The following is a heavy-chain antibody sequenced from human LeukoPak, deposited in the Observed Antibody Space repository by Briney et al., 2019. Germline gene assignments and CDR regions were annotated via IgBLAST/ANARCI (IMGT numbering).Heavy chain of an antibody. V-gene: IGHV4-34*01. Sequence: SETLSLTCAVYGGSFSGYYWSWIRQPPGKGLEWIGEINHRGSTNYNPSLKSRVAISVDTSKNQFSLKVRSVTAADAAVYYCARGGAQQQVIDYWGQGALVTVSS. CDR2: INHRGST. CDR1: GGSFSGYY. CDR3: ARGGAQQQVIDY. J-gene: IGHJ4*02. D-gene: IGHD6-13*01.